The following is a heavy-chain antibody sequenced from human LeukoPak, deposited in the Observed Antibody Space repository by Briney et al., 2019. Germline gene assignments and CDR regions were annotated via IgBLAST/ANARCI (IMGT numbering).Heavy chain of an antibody. D-gene: IGHD3-22*01. CDR3: TTDLSGFGHSGYYYASFDY. V-gene: IGHV3-15*01. J-gene: IGHJ4*02. Sequence: PGGSLRLSCAASGFTFSNAWMSWVRQAPGKGLEWVGRIKSKTDGGTTDYAAPVKGRFTISRDDSKNTLYLQMNSLKTEDTAVYYCTTDLSGFGHSGYYYASFDYWGQGTLVTVSS. CDR1: GFTFSNAW. CDR2: IKSKTDGGTT.